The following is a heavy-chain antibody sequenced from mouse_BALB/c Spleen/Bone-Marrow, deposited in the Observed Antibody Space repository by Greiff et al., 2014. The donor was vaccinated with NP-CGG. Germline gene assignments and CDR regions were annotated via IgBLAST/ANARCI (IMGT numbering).Heavy chain of an antibody. Sequence: EVQRVESGGGLVQPGGSRKLSCAASGFTFSSFGMHWARQAPEKGLEWVAYISSGSSSIYYTDTVKGRFTISRDNPKSTLFLQMTSLRSEDTAIYYCTRWGYAGDYYAMDYWGQGTSVTVSS. V-gene: IGHV5-17*02. CDR3: TRWGYAGDYYAMDY. J-gene: IGHJ4*01. CDR1: GFTFSSFG. CDR2: ISSGSSSI. D-gene: IGHD2-14*01.